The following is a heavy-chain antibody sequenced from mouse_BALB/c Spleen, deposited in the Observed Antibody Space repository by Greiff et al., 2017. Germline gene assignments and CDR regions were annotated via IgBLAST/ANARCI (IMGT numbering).Heavy chain of an antibody. V-gene: IGHV7-3*02. J-gene: IGHJ4*01. CDR2: IRNKANGYTT. D-gene: IGHD2-4*01. Sequence: EVKVVESGGGLVQPGGSLRLSCATSGFTFTDYYMSWVRQPPGKALEWLGFIRNKANGYTTEYSASVKGRFTISRDNSQSILYLQMNTLRAEDSATYYCARDIDYAYAMDYWGQGTSVTVSS. CDR1: GFTFTDYY. CDR3: ARDIDYAYAMDY.